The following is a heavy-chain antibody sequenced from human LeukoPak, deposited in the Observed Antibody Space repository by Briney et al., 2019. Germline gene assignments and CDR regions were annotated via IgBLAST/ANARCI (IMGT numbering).Heavy chain of an antibody. J-gene: IGHJ3*02. V-gene: IGHV3-21*01. D-gene: IGHD2-2*02. CDR3: ARDLKHCSSTSCYRYPPDAFDI. Sequence: GGSLRLSCAASGFTFSSYSMNWVRQAPGKGLEWVSSISSSSSYIYYADSVKGRFTISRDNAKNSLYLQMNSLRAEDTAVYYCARDLKHCSSTSCYRYPPDAFDIWGQGTMVTVSS. CDR2: ISSSSSYI. CDR1: GFTFSSYS.